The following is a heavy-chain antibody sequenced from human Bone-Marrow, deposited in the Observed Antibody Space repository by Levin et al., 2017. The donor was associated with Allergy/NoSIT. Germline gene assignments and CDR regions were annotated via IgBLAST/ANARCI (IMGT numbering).Heavy chain of an antibody. V-gene: IGHV3-74*01. CDR3: ARPFGPMYYDILTN. J-gene: IGHJ4*02. CDR2: IKSDGSST. D-gene: IGHD3-9*01. Sequence: GGSLRLSCAASGFTFSSYWMHWVRQVPGKGLVWVSRIKSDGSSTTYADSVKGRFTISRDNAKNTLFLEMSRLRAEDTAVYYCARPFGPMYYDILTNWGQGTLVTVSS. CDR1: GFTFSSYW.